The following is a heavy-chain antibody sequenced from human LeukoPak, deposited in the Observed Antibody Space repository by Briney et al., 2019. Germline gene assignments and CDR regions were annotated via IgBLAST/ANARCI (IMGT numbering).Heavy chain of an antibody. J-gene: IGHJ3*02. CDR3: AKHGFVVVPADDAFDI. CDR1: GFTFSSYA. Sequence: GRSLRLSCAASGFTFSSYAMSWVRQAPGKGLEWVSAISGSGGSTYYADSVKGRFTISRDNSKNTLYLQMNSLRAEDTAVYYCAKHGFVVVPADDAFDIWGQGTMVTVSS. D-gene: IGHD2-2*01. CDR2: ISGSGGST. V-gene: IGHV3-23*01.